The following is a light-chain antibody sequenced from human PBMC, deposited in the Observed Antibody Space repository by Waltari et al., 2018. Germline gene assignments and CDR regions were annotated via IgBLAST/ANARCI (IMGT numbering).Light chain of an antibody. Sequence: SYGLTQAPSVSVSPGQTARITCSGDTLPKEYAYWYQQKQGQAPVLVIYKDSERPSGIPERVSGSRAGTTVALTINGVQAEDEAEYYCQASDSSGSYVLFGGGTKLTVL. V-gene: IGLV3-25*03. CDR1: TLPKEY. CDR2: KDS. J-gene: IGLJ3*02. CDR3: QASDSSGSYVL.